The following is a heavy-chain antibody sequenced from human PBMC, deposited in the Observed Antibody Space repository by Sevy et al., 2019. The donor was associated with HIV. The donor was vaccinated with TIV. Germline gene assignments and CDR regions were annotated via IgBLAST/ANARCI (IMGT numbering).Heavy chain of an antibody. V-gene: IGHV3-23*01. CDR1: GFTFAKYS. D-gene: IGHD2-8*01. Sequence: GGSLRLSCAASGFTFAKYSMSWVRQAPGKGLEWVSTFSFGCGRINYADSVKGRFTISRDDSKNTLFLQMNSLRAEDTVTYFCAREGCTQPHDYWCQGTLVTVSS. J-gene: IGHJ4*02. CDR3: AREGCTQPHDY. CDR2: FSFGCGRI.